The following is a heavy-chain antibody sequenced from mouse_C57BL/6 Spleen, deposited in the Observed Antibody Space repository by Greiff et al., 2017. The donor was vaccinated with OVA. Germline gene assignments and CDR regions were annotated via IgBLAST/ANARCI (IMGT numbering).Heavy chain of an antibody. CDR1: GFNIKDDY. V-gene: IGHV14-4*01. CDR3: TLYYYGSSYWFAY. CDR2: IDPENGDT. D-gene: IGHD1-1*01. J-gene: IGHJ3*01. Sequence: VQLQQSGAELVRPGASVKLSCTASGFNIKDDYMHWVKQRPEQGLEWIGWIDPENGDTEYASKFQGKATIIADTSSNTAYLQLSSLTSEDTAVYYCTLYYYGSSYWFAYWGQGTLVTVSA.